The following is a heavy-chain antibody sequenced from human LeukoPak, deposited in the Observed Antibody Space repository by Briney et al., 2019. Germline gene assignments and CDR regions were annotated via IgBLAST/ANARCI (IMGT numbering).Heavy chain of an antibody. CDR3: ASGGLYDFWNGYYTPFDY. J-gene: IGHJ4*02. V-gene: IGHV3-30*01. D-gene: IGHD3-3*01. Sequence: PGGALRLSCAASGFTFSACAMHWVRQAPGKGLEWVAVISYDGSNKYYAYPVKGRFTISRDNSKNTLYLQMNILRVEDTAMYYCASGGLYDFWNGYYTPFDYWGQGTLVTVSS. CDR2: ISYDGSNK. CDR1: GFTFSACA.